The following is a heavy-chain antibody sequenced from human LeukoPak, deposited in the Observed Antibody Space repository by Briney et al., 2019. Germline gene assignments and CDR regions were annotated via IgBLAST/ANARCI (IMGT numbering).Heavy chain of an antibody. CDR2: IRYDGSNK. D-gene: IGHD7-27*01. Sequence: PGGSLRLSCAASGFTFSSYGMHWVRQAPGKGLEWVAFIRYDGSNKYYADSVKGRFTISRDNSKNTLYLQMNSLRAEDTAVDYCAKRFPWDYYYMDVWGKGTTVTVPS. V-gene: IGHV3-30*02. CDR1: GFTFSSYG. CDR3: AKRFPWDYYYMDV. J-gene: IGHJ6*03.